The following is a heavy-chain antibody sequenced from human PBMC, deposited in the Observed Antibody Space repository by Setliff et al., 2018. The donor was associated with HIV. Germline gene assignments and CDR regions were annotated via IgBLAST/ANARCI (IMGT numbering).Heavy chain of an antibody. J-gene: IGHJ3*01. D-gene: IGHD2-15*01. Sequence: PGESLKISCKGSGYVFANYWIGWVRQMPETGLEWMGIIYPSDSKTIYGPSFQGQVTISVDTSTTTAYLQWSSLKASDTAMYYCARQRLGGHDAFDVWGHGTMVTVSS. V-gene: IGHV5-51*01. CDR2: IYPSDSKT. CDR1: GYVFANYW. CDR3: ARQRLGGHDAFDV.